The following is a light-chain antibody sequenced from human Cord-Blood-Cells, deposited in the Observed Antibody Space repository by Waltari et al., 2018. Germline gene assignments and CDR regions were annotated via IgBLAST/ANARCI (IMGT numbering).Light chain of an antibody. CDR2: DVS. CDR3: CSYAGSYTYV. J-gene: IGLJ1*01. Sequence: QSALTQPRSVSGSPGQSVTISCTGTSSDVGGYNYVSWYQQHPGKAPKLMIYDVSKQPSGVPVRFSGSKSGNTASLTISGLQAEDEADDYCCSYAGSYTYVFGTGTKVTVL. CDR1: SSDVGGYNY. V-gene: IGLV2-11*01.